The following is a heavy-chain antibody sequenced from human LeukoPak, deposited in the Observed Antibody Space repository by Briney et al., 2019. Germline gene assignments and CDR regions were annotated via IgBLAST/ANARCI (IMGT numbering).Heavy chain of an antibody. J-gene: IGHJ6*02. CDR3: ASSSGSYCGGDCYSPYYYYGMDV. V-gene: IGHV1-2*02. CDR2: INPNSGGT. D-gene: IGHD2-21*02. Sequence: ASVKVSCKASGYTFTGYYMHWVRRAPGQGLEWMGWINPNSGGTNYAQKFQGRVTMTRDTSISTAYMELSRLRSDDTAVYYCASSSGSYCGGDCYSPYYYYGMDVWGQGTTVTVSS. CDR1: GYTFTGYY.